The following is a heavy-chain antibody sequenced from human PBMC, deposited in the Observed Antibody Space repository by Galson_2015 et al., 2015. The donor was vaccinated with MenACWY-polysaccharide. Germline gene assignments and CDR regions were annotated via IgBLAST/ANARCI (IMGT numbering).Heavy chain of an antibody. D-gene: IGHD3-10*01. Sequence: SCKASGCLFTSFAIGWVRQMPGKGLEWLGIIYPSDSDVKYNPSFQGQVTFSADRSTNTAYLQWSSLKASDSAMYYCARKDHGTGSMDVWGQGTTVTVSS. CDR2: IYPSDSDV. CDR1: GCLFTSFA. CDR3: ARKDHGTGSMDV. V-gene: IGHV5-51*01. J-gene: IGHJ6*02.